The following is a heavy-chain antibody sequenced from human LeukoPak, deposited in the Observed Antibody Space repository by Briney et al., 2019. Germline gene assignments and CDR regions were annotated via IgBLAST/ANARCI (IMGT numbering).Heavy chain of an antibody. CDR2: ISSSSIYI. CDR3: AKAPKDSGSYLDY. Sequence: PGGSLRLSCAASGFTFSNYNMNWVRQAAGKGLEWVSSISSSSIYIYYAASVKGRFTISRDNAKNSLYLQMNSLRAEDTAVYYCAKAPKDSGSYLDYWGQGTLVTVSS. CDR1: GFTFSNYN. D-gene: IGHD1-26*01. J-gene: IGHJ4*02. V-gene: IGHV3-21*01.